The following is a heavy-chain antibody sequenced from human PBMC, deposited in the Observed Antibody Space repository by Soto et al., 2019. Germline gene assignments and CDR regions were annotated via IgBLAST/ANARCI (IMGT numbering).Heavy chain of an antibody. CDR3: ARGPYYDSWAYGMDV. CDR2: IIPIFGTA. Sequence: GASVKVSCKASGGTFSSYAISWVRQAPGQGLEWMGGIIPIFGTANYAQKFQGRVTITADESTSTAYMELSSLRSEDTAVYYCARGPYYDSWAYGMDVWGQGTTVTVSS. J-gene: IGHJ6*02. V-gene: IGHV1-69*13. CDR1: GGTFSSYA. D-gene: IGHD3-3*01.